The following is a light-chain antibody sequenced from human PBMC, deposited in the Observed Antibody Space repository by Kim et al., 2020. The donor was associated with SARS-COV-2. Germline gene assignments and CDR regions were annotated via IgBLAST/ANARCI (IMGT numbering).Light chain of an antibody. CDR1: QYLGSW. V-gene: IGKV1D-12*01. CDR2: AAS. J-gene: IGKJ5*01. Sequence: ASVGDRVTITCRASQYLGSWLAWYQQKPGNAPQLLIYAASSLQPGVPSRFSCTGSGTDFTLTISSLQPEDFATYYCQQANSFPITFGQGTRLEIK. CDR3: QQANSFPIT.